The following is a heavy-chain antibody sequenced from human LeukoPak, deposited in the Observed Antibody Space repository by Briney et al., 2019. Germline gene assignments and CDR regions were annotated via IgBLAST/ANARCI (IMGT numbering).Heavy chain of an antibody. V-gene: IGHV3-7*01. Sequence: GGSLRLSCEASGFTFSHYWMSWVRQAPGKGLEWVAYIKQDGSEKEYVDSVKGRFTISRDNAKDSLFLQLNSLRAEDAAVYFCARNDWGLGSFWYFTLWGRGTLVTVSS. J-gene: IGHJ2*01. D-gene: IGHD7-27*01. CDR3: ARNDWGLGSFWYFTL. CDR2: IKQDGSEK. CDR1: GFTFSHYW.